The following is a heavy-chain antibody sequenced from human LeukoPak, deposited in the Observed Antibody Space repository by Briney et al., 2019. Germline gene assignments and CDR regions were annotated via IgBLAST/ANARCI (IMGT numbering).Heavy chain of an antibody. CDR1: GDSIRRAGYY. CDR2: IHNNGNT. Sequence: PSQTLSLTCTVSGDSIRRAGYYWTWIRLRPGKGLEWIGYIHNNGNTYYNPSLGSRVTMSLDMSQNQFSLNLIPLTADDTAVYFCARGSYFGDNYYKGTDHWGRGTLVIVSS. CDR3: ARGSYFGDNYYKGTDH. J-gene: IGHJ4*02. V-gene: IGHV4-31*03. D-gene: IGHD3-10*01.